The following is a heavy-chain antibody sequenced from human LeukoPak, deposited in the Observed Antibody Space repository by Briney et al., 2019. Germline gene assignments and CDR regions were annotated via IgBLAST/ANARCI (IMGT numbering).Heavy chain of an antibody. V-gene: IGHV3-23*01. J-gene: IGHJ4*02. CDR3: AKARSSSSSHFDY. CDR2: ISGSGKTT. Sequence: GGSLRLSCAASGFTFSSYAMSWVRQAPGKWLEWVSTISGSGKTTYYADSVKGRFTISRDNSKNTLYLQMNSLSAEDTAVYYCAKARSSSSSHFDYWGQGTLVTVSS. D-gene: IGHD2-2*01. CDR1: GFTFSSYA.